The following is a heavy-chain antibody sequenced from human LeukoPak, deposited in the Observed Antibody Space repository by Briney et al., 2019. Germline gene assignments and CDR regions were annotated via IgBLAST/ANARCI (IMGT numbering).Heavy chain of an antibody. CDR3: ARVGVGATSPFGY. CDR2: IILIFGTA. Sequence: SVKVSCKASGGTFSSYAISWVRQAPGQGLEWMGRIILIFGTANYAQKFQGRVTITTDESTSTAYMELSSLRSEDTAVYYCARVGVGATSPFGYWGQGTLVTVSS. V-gene: IGHV1-69*05. CDR1: GGTFSSYA. J-gene: IGHJ4*02. D-gene: IGHD1-26*01.